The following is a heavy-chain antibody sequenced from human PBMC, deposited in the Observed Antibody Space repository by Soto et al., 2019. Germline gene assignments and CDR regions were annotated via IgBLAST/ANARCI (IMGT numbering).Heavy chain of an antibody. CDR3: ASIYRYYYDSSDYC. J-gene: IGHJ4*02. CDR1: GGTFSSYA. CDR2: IIPIFGTA. Sequence: QVQLVQSGAEVKKPGSSVKVSCKASGGTFSSYAISWVRQAPGQGLEWMGGIIPIFGTANYAQKFQGRVTITADETTSTAYRKPYIRRSKDTAVDYCASIYRYYYDSSDYCWGQGTLVTVSS. V-gene: IGHV1-69*01. D-gene: IGHD3-22*01.